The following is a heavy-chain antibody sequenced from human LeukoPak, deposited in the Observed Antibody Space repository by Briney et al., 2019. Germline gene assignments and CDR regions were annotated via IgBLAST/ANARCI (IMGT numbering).Heavy chain of an antibody. D-gene: IGHD3-10*01. CDR3: AREGSTTPMVRGVSPDY. CDR2: IYYSGST. V-gene: IGHV4-39*02. Sequence: SETLSLTCTVSGGSISSSSYYWGWIRQPPGKGLEWIGSIYYSGSTYYNPSLKSRVTISVDTSKNQFSLKLSSVTAADTAVYYCAREGSTTPMVRGVSPDYWGQGTLVTVSS. J-gene: IGHJ4*02. CDR1: GGSISSSSYY.